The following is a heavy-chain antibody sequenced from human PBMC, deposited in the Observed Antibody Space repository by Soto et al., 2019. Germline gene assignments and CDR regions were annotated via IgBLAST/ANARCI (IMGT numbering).Heavy chain of an antibody. J-gene: IGHJ6*02. CDR2: TYYRSEWYS. V-gene: IGHV6-1*01. CDR1: GDSAFSNSAA. CDR3: ARGKEVLWLGDRKRTYYYGMDV. Sequence: PSQTLSLTCAISGDSAFSNSAAWNWIRQSPSRGLEWLGRTYYRSEWYSDYAVSVKSRITINPDTSKNQFSVQLNSVTPEDTAVYYCARGKEVLWLGDRKRTYYYGMDVWGQGTTVTGLL. D-gene: IGHD5-18*01.